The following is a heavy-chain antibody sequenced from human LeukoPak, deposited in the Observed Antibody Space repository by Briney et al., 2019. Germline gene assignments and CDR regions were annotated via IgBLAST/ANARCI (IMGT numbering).Heavy chain of an antibody. J-gene: IGHJ6*03. CDR2: INGGGNTT. V-gene: IGHV3-23*01. Sequence: GGSLRLSCAASGFAFSSFAMGWVRQSPGKGLEWLSTINGGGNTTFYADSVKGRFTISRDNSKNTLYLHMDSLRPDDTAIYFCTKELHVAVAVADYYYFYMDVWGRGTAVTLSS. D-gene: IGHD6-19*01. CDR3: TKELHVAVAVADYYYFYMDV. CDR1: GFAFSSFA.